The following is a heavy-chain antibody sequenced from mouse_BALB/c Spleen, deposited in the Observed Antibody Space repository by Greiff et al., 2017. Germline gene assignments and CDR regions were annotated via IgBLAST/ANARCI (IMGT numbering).Heavy chain of an antibody. D-gene: IGHD2-3*01. J-gene: IGHJ3*01. CDR2: ILPGSGST. CDR1: GYTFSSYW. CDR3: ASHGYYGGY. Sequence: QVQLKQSGAELMKPGASVKISCKATGYTFSSYWIEWVKQRPGHGLEWIGEILPGSGSTNYNEKFKGKATFTADTSSNTAYMQLSSLTSEDSAVYYCASHGYYGGYWGQGTLVTVSA. V-gene: IGHV1-9*01.